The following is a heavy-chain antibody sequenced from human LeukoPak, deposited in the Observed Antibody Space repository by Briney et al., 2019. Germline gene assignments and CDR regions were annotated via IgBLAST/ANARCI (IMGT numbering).Heavy chain of an antibody. D-gene: IGHD5-18*01. V-gene: IGHV3-23*01. CDR3: AKDLEVDTAMVDPELDY. CDR2: ISSSGGSA. J-gene: IGHJ4*02. Sequence: PGGSLRLSCAASGLTFSSYAMSWVRQAPGKGLESVSAISSSGGSAYYAYSVNGRFTISRDNSKNTLYLKTNSMRAEDTAVYYCAKDLEVDTAMVDPELDYWGQGTLVTVSS. CDR1: GLTFSSYA.